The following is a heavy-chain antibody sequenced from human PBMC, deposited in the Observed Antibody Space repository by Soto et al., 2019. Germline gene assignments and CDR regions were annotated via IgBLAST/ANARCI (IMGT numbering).Heavy chain of an antibody. Sequence: GASVMGSWKDSGNTLTGYDIDWGRPAPGQGLEWMGWINPNSGGTNYAQKFQGRVTMTRDTSISTAYMELSRLRSDDTAVYYCARNSVRGYSYGQTDYWGQGTLVTVSS. CDR2: INPNSGGT. J-gene: IGHJ4*02. CDR3: ARNSVRGYSYGQTDY. D-gene: IGHD5-18*01. V-gene: IGHV1-2*02. CDR1: GNTLTGYD.